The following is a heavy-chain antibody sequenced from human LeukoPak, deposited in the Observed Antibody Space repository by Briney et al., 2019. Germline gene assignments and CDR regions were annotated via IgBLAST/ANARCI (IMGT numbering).Heavy chain of an antibody. V-gene: IGHV3-33*01. CDR2: IWYDGSDE. J-gene: IGHJ4*02. CDR3: ASLKIGISWYEFDY. D-gene: IGHD6-13*01. Sequence: SGGSLRLSCAASGFTFTNYGIHWVRQFPGRGLEWVAVIWYDGSDEAYADSVKGRFTISRDNSKNTLYLQMNSLRAEDTAVYYCASLKIGISWYEFDYWGQGTLVTVSS. CDR1: GFTFTNYG.